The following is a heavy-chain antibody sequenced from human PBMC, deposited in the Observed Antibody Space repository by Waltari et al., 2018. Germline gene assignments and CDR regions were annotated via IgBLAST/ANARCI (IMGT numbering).Heavy chain of an antibody. J-gene: IGHJ4*02. CDR3: ANGRADYVWGGY. CDR1: GFTFSSFH. Sequence: QVQLVESGGGVVQPGRSLRLCCAASGFTFSSFHRHWVRQASGQGRDWVAMMAYNGEKIYYAESGKGRCTIARDNSKHILYLQMHSLKVEDTAVYYCANGRADYVWGGYWGQGTLVTVSS. CDR2: MAYNGEKI. V-gene: IGHV3-30*18. D-gene: IGHD3-16*01.